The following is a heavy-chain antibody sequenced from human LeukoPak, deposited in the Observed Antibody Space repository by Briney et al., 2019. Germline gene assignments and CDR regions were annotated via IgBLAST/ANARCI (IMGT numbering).Heavy chain of an antibody. J-gene: IGHJ6*02. CDR3: ARDCSSTSCYRYGMDV. CDR1: GYTFTDYF. CDR2: ISPSSGAT. V-gene: IGHV1-2*02. Sequence: GASVKVSCKTSGYTFTDYFMHWVRQAPGQGLEWMGWISPSSGATNYAQKFQGRVTMTRDTSISTAYMELSRLRSDDTAVYYCARDCSSTSCYRYGMDVWGQGTTVTVSS. D-gene: IGHD2-2*02.